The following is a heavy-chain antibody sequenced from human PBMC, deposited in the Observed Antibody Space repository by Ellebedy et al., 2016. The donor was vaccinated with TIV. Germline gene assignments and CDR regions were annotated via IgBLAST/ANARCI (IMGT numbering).Heavy chain of an antibody. J-gene: IGHJ4*02. V-gene: IGHV4-59*01. CDR2: IYYSGST. CDR3: ARTKGAHDY. Sequence: SETLSLTXTVSGGSISSYYWSWIRQPPGKGLEWIGYIYYSGSTNYNPSLKSRVTISVDTSKNQFSLKLSSVTAADTAVYYCARTKGAHDYWGQGTLVTVSS. CDR1: GGSISSYY.